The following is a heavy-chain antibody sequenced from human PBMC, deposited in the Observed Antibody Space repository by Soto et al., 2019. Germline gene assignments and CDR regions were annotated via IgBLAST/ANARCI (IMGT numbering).Heavy chain of an antibody. J-gene: IGHJ4*02. Sequence: PSGNLSLSCAVYGGCCSGYYWTWIRQPPGTGLEWIGEINHSGSANYNPSLKSRVTISVDTSKNQFSLKLTSVTAADTAVYYCATDKFTRLFDYWGQGTLVT. CDR1: GGCCSGYY. V-gene: IGHV4-34*01. D-gene: IGHD2-15*01. CDR2: INHSGSA. CDR3: ATDKFTRLFDY.